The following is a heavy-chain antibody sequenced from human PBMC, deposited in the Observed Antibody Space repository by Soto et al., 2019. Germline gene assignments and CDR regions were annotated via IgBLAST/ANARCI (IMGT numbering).Heavy chain of an antibody. Sequence: QVQLVESGGGVVQPGRSLRLSCAASGFTFSSYGMHWVRQAPGKGLEWVAVIWYDGSNKYYADSVKGRFTISRDNSKNTLYLQMNSLRAEDTAVYYCARDKYGDYFYYGMDVWGQGTTVTASS. J-gene: IGHJ6*02. V-gene: IGHV3-33*01. CDR2: IWYDGSNK. CDR3: ARDKYGDYFYYGMDV. D-gene: IGHD4-17*01. CDR1: GFTFSSYG.